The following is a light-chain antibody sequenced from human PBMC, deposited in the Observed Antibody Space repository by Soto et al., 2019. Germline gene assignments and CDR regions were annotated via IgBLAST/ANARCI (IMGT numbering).Light chain of an antibody. V-gene: IGLV4-69*01. CDR2: LNNDGGH. CDR1: SGHSSYA. CDR3: QTWGTGFQV. Sequence: QTVVTQSPSASASLGASVKLTCTLSSGHSSYAIAWHQKQPGKGPRYLMDLNNDGGHTKGDGIPDRFSGSSSGAERYLIISSLQSEDEADYYCQTWGTGFQVFGGGTKVTVL. J-gene: IGLJ2*01.